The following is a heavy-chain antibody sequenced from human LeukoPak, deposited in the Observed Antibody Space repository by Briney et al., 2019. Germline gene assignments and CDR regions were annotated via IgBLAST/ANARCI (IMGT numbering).Heavy chain of an antibody. J-gene: IGHJ6*02. CDR2: IYYSGST. Sequence: SETLSLTCTVSGGSISSSNYYWGWIRQPPGKGLEWIGSIYYSGSTYYNPSLKSRVTISVDTSKNQFSLKLSSVTAADTAVYYCASQEGYYYYGMDVWGQGTTVTVSS. V-gene: IGHV4-39*07. CDR1: GGSISSSNYY. CDR3: ASQEGYYYYGMDV.